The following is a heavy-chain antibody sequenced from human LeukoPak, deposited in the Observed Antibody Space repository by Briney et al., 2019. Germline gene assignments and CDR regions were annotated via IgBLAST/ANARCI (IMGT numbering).Heavy chain of an antibody. V-gene: IGHV3-53*04. J-gene: IGHJ4*02. D-gene: IGHD6-13*01. Sequence: GGSLRLSCAASGFTVSSNYMSWVRQAPGKGLEWVSVIYSGGSTYYADSVKGRFTISRHNSKNTLYLQMNSLRAEDTAVYYCAGGLSGIAAAGTGVGYWGQGTLVTVSS. CDR3: AGGLSGIAAAGTGVGY. CDR2: IYSGGST. CDR1: GFTVSSNY.